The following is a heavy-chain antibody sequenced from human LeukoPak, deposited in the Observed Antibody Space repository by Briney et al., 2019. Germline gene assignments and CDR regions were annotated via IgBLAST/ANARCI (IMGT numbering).Heavy chain of an antibody. CDR2: ISSSSSYI. CDR3: AREVLTMVRGVILATLGYMDV. Sequence: GGSLRLSCAASGFTFSSYAMSWVRQAPGKGLEWVSSISSSSSYIYYADSVKGRFTISRDNAKNSLYLQMNSLRAEDTAVYYCAREVLTMVRGVILATLGYMDVWGKGTTVTISS. V-gene: IGHV3-21*01. J-gene: IGHJ6*03. CDR1: GFTFSSYA. D-gene: IGHD3-10*01.